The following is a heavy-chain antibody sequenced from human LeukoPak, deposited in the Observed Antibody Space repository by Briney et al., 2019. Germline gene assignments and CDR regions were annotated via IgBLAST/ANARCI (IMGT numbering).Heavy chain of an antibody. V-gene: IGHV4-59*08. CDR1: GGSISSYY. D-gene: IGHD2-15*01. CDR2: IYYSGST. CDR3: ARGHDGVVGWFAP. J-gene: IGHJ5*02. Sequence: SETLSLTCTVSGGSISSYYWSWIRQPPGKGLEWIGYIYYSGSTNYNPSLKSRVTISVDTSKNQFSLKLSSVTAADTAVYYCARGHDGVVGWFAPWGRGTLVTVSS.